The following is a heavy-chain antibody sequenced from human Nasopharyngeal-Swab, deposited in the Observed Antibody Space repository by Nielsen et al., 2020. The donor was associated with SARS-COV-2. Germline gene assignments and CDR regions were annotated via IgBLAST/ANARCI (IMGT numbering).Heavy chain of an antibody. CDR1: GFTVSSNY. Sequence: GGSLRLSCAPSGFTVSSNYMSWVRQAPGKGLEWVSVFYSGGSTYYADSVKDRFTIFRDDSKNTLYLQMNSLRPEDTAVYYCARDPGGWSVATKGYWGQGTLVTVSS. J-gene: IGHJ4*02. V-gene: IGHV3-66*01. CDR3: ARDPGGWSVATKGY. CDR2: FYSGGST. D-gene: IGHD5-12*01.